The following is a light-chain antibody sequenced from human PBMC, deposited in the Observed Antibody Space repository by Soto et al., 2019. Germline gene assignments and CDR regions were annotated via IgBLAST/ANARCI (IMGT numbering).Light chain of an antibody. CDR2: DAS. Sequence: EIVLTQSPATLSLSPGERATLSCRASQSVSTSLAWFQQKPGQAPRLLIYDASSRATGVPARFSGSGSGTDFTLTISSLEPEDFAVYYCQQRSHGITVGQGTRLEIK. V-gene: IGKV3-11*01. J-gene: IGKJ5*01. CDR3: QQRSHGIT. CDR1: QSVSTS.